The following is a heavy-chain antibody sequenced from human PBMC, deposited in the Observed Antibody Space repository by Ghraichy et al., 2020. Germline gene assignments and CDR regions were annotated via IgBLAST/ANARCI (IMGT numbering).Heavy chain of an antibody. D-gene: IGHD2-2*01. V-gene: IGHV3-15*01. J-gene: IGHJ6*02. CDR2: IKSKTDGGTT. Sequence: GGSLRLSCAASGFIFSNAWMSWVRQAPGKGLEWVGRIKSKTDGGTTDYAAPVKGRFTISRDDSKNTLYLQMNSLKTEDTAVYYCTTDHDYCSTTSCYYYYHGMDVWGQGTTVTVSS. CDR3: TTDHDYCSTTSCYYYYHGMDV. CDR1: GFIFSNAW.